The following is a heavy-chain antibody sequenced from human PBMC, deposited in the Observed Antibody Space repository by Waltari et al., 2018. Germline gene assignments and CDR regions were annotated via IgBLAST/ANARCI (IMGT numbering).Heavy chain of an antibody. CDR3: ARSQLRYFDWWETRPAYWFDP. Sequence: QVQLQESGPGLVKPSETLSLTCTVSGGSISSYYWSWIRQPPGKGLEWIGYIYYSGSTNYNPSRKSRVTISVDTSKNQFSLKLSSVTAADTAVYYCARSQLRYFDWWETRPAYWFDPWGQGTLVTVSS. D-gene: IGHD3-9*01. CDR1: GGSISSYY. V-gene: IGHV4-59*01. CDR2: IYYSGST. J-gene: IGHJ5*02.